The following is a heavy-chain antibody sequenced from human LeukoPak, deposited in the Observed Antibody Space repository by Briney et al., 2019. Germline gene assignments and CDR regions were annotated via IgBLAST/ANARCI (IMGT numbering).Heavy chain of an antibody. CDR3: TSDRRISWIYY. D-gene: IGHD6-13*01. CDR2: ISDIGSI. J-gene: IGHJ4*02. Sequence: SETLSLTCTVSGGSISSYYWSWIRQPPGKGLEWIAYISDIGSINYNPSLKSRVTISVDTSKNQFSLKLSSVTAADTAVYYCTSDRRISWIYYWGQGTLVTVSS. CDR1: GGSISSYY. V-gene: IGHV4-59*12.